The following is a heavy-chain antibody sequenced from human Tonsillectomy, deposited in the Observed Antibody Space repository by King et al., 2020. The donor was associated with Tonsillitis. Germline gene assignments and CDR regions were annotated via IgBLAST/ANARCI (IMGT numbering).Heavy chain of an antibody. Sequence: VQLVESGGGLVQPGGSLRLSCAASGFTFRSYAMSWVRQTPGKGLEWVSAISSGGDTTYYADSVAGRFSISRDNSQNRLYLQMTSLRDEDTAVYYCAKESEYGRSRKYYFDYRGQGTLVTVSS. CDR1: GFTFRSYA. V-gene: IGHV3-23*04. CDR3: AKESEYGRSRKYYFDY. J-gene: IGHJ4*02. D-gene: IGHD1-26*01. CDR2: ISSGGDTT.